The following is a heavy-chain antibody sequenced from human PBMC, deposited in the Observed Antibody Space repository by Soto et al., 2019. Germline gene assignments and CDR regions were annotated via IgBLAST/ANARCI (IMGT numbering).Heavy chain of an antibody. CDR3: AHRPGGSGWRYYFDY. V-gene: IGHV2-5*01. D-gene: IGHD6-19*01. Sequence: VSGPTLVNPTQTLTLTCSSSGFSLTSTGVGVGWFRQPPGKALEWLGLTYWNDDDRYRSSLRSRLTITKDTSKNQVVLTMTNMDPEDTATYYCAHRPGGSGWRYYFDYWGQGTLVTVSS. CDR1: GFSLTSTGVG. CDR2: TYWNDDD. J-gene: IGHJ4*02.